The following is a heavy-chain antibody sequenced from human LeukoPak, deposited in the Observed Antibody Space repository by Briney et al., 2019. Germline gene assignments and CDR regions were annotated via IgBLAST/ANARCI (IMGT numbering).Heavy chain of an antibody. J-gene: IGHJ3*02. CDR2: IYSGGST. CDR3: ARGGRGSAAVVAPRSFDI. Sequence: GGSLRLFCAASGFTVSSNYMSWVRQDPGKGLEWVSVIYSGGSTYYADSETARFTISRDISKNTRYLQMNSLRAEDSALYYCARGGRGSAAVVAPRSFDIWGQGTMVTVSS. V-gene: IGHV3-53*01. CDR1: GFTVSSNY. D-gene: IGHD3-22*01.